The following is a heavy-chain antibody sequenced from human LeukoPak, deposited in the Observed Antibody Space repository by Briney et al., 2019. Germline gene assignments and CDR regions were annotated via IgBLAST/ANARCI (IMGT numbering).Heavy chain of an antibody. D-gene: IGHD3-9*01. Sequence: SVKVSCKASGGTFSSYAISWVRQAPGQGLEWMGRIIPILGIANYAQKFQGRVTITADKSTSTAYMELSSLRSEDTAVYYCARASRSNPNYDILTWTLWDWGQGTLVTVSS. CDR3: ARASRSNPNYDILTWTLWD. J-gene: IGHJ4*02. CDR1: GGTFSSYA. V-gene: IGHV1-69*04. CDR2: IIPILGIA.